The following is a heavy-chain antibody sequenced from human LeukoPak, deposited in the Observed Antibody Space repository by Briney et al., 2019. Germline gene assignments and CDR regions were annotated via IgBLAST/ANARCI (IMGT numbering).Heavy chain of an antibody. CDR1: GYTFTSSG. D-gene: IGHD4-17*01. V-gene: IGHV1-18*01. CDR3: VRDAGYGDYGPDY. J-gene: IGHJ4*02. Sequence: ASVKVSFKASGYTFTSSGISWVRQAPGQGLEWMGWIRGSNGDTNYAQNLQGRVTVTTDTSTSTAYMELRSLRSDDTAVYYCVRDAGYGDYGPDYWGQGTLVTVSS. CDR2: IRGSNGDT.